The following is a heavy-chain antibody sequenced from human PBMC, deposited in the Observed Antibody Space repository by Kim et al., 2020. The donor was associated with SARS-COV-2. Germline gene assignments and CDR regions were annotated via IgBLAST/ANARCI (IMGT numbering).Heavy chain of an antibody. CDR3: ARDPNGSGGWFDP. J-gene: IGHJ5*02. V-gene: IGHV3-11*01. CDR2: ISPTGSTI. CDR1: GFIFNDDY. D-gene: IGHD2-15*01. Sequence: GGSLRLSCAASGFIFNDDYMTWIRQAPGKGLEWVSYISPTGSTIYYADSVKGRFTISGDNAKNSLYLQMNSLRDEDTAIYFCARDPNGSGGWFDPWGHGTLVTVSP.